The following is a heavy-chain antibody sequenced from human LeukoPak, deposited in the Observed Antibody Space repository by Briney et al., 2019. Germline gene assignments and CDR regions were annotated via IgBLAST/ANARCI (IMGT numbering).Heavy chain of an antibody. D-gene: IGHD1-1*01. CDR1: GGSVSSGSYY. V-gene: IGHV4-61*01. CDR3: AREENGWNGSDDAFDI. CDR2: IYYSGST. Sequence: SETLSLTCTVSGGSVSSGSYYWSWIRQPPGKGLEWIGYIYYSGSTNYNPSLKSRVTISVDTSKNQFSLTLSSVTAADTAVYYCAREENGWNGSDDAFDIWGQGTMVTVSS. J-gene: IGHJ3*02.